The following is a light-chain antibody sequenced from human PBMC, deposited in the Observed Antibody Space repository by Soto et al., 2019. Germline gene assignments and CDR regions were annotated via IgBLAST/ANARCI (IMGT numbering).Light chain of an antibody. CDR2: KAS. CDR3: QQYNDNWT. V-gene: IGKV1-5*03. J-gene: IGKJ1*01. Sequence: DIQMTQSPSTLSVSVGDRVTITCRASQSISSWLAWYQQKPGKAPKLLIYKASTLQSGVPSRFSGSGSGTKFFFAISSLQPDDSATYYCQQYNDNWTFGQGTKVDIK. CDR1: QSISSW.